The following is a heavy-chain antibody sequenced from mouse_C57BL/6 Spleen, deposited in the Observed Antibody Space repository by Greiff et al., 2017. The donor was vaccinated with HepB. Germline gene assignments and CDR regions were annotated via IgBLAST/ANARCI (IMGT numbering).Heavy chain of an antibody. CDR3: ARGRDYGYFDY. D-gene: IGHD2-4*01. V-gene: IGHV3-1*01. Sequence: EVQGVESGPGMVKPSQSLSLTCTVTGYSITSGYDWHWIRPFPGNKLEWMGYISYSGSTNYNPSLKSRISITHDTSKNHFFLKLNSLTTEDTATYYCARGRDYGYFDYWGQGTTLTVSS. J-gene: IGHJ2*01. CDR1: GYSITSGYD. CDR2: ISYSGST.